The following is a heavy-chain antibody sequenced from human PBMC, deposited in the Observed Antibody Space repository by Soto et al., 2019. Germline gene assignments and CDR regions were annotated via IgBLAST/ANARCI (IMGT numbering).Heavy chain of an antibody. Sequence: PSETLSLTCAVYGGSFSGYYWSWIRQPPGKGLEWIGEINHSGSTNYNPSLKSRVTISVDTSKNQFSLKLSSVTAADTAVYYCARCAVAGTPRSYNWFDPGGQGTLVTVSS. D-gene: IGHD6-19*01. CDR1: GGSFSGYY. V-gene: IGHV4-34*01. CDR3: ARCAVAGTPRSYNWFDP. J-gene: IGHJ5*02. CDR2: INHSGST.